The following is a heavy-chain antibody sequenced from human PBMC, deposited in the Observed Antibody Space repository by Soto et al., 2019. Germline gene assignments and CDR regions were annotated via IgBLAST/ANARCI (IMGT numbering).Heavy chain of an antibody. J-gene: IGHJ4*02. Sequence: QVQLVQSGAEVKKPGASVKVSCKASGYTFTSYGISWVRQAPGQGLEWMGWISAYKGNTNYAQKLQGRVTMTPDTSTSTAYMELRSLRSDDTAVYYCARDGAGWLRSGEFDYWGQGTLVTVSS. D-gene: IGHD5-12*01. CDR2: ISAYKGNT. CDR3: ARDGAGWLRSGEFDY. CDR1: GYTFTSYG. V-gene: IGHV1-18*04.